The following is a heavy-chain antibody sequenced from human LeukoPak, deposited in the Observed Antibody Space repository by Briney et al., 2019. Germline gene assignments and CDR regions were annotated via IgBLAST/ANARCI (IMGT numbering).Heavy chain of an antibody. V-gene: IGHV4-59*01. CDR3: ARVSFDYYDSSGYSFDY. Sequence: PSETLSLTCTVSGGSISSYYWSWIRQPPGKGLEWIGYIYYSGSTNYNPSLKSRVTISVDTSKNQFSLKLSSVTAAGTAVYYCARVSFDYYDSSGYSFDYWGQGTLVTVSS. J-gene: IGHJ4*02. CDR1: GGSISSYY. D-gene: IGHD3-22*01. CDR2: IYYSGST.